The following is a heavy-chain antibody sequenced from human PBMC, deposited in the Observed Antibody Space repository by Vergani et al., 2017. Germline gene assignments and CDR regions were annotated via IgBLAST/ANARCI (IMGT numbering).Heavy chain of an antibody. CDR3: AREEAYYYDSGSY. CDR2: ISYSGTT. J-gene: IGHJ4*02. V-gene: IGHV4-30-4*08. Sequence: QVQLQESGPGRVTPSQTLSLICTVSGGSISSGDYYWTWIRQPPGKGLEWIGYISYSGTTYYNPSLKSRVTMSGDTSKNQFSLKLSSVTAADTAVYYCAREEAYYYDSGSYWGQGTLVTVSS. D-gene: IGHD3-22*01. CDR1: GGSISSGDYY.